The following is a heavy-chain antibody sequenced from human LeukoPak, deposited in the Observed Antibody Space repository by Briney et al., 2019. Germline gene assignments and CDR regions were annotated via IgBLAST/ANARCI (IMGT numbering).Heavy chain of an antibody. CDR1: GYSISSGYY. CDR3: ARSPAYSGYYPYWYFDL. J-gene: IGHJ2*01. CDR2: IYHSGST. Sequence: SQTLSLTWALSGYSISSGYYWGWIRQPPGKGLEWIGGIYHSGSTYYNPSLKSRVTISVDTSKNQFSLKLSSVTAADTAVYYCARSPAYSGYYPYWYFDLWGRGTLVTVSS. V-gene: IGHV4-38-2*01. D-gene: IGHD3-22*01.